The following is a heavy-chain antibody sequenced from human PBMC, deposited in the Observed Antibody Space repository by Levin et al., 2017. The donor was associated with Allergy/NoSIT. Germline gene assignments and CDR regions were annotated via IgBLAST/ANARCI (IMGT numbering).Heavy chain of an antibody. Sequence: ESLKISCTVSGGSISSSSYYWGWIRQPPGKGLEWIGSIYYSGSTYYNPSLKSRVTISVDTSKNQFSLKLSSVTAADTAVYYCARSRDGYNFFDYWGQGTLVTVSS. CDR3: ARSRDGYNFFDY. V-gene: IGHV4-39*01. J-gene: IGHJ4*02. CDR1: GGSISSSSYY. D-gene: IGHD5-24*01. CDR2: IYYSGST.